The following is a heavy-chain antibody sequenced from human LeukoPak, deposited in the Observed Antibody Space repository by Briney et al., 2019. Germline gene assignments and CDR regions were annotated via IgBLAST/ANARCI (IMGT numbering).Heavy chain of an antibody. CDR1: GFTFSNYG. V-gene: IGHV3-33*01. CDR2: IWYDGSNK. D-gene: IGHD1-26*01. Sequence: GGSLRLSCAASGFTFSNYGMHWVRQAPGKGLEWVALIWYDGSNKYYADSVKGRFTISRDNSQSTAYLQMNSLRAEDTAVYYCARAGLGASSDIWGQGTLVTVSS. CDR3: ARAGLGASSDI. J-gene: IGHJ4*02.